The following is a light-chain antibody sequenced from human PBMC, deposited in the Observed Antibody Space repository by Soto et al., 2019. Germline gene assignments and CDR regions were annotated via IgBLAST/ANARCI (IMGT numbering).Light chain of an antibody. J-gene: IGLJ1*01. V-gene: IGLV2-14*03. CDR2: DVS. CDR1: SSDVGGYNY. Sequence: QSVLTQPASVSGSPGQSITISCTGTSSDVGGYNYVSWYQRHPGKAPKLMVYDVSNRPSGVSNRFSGSKSGNTASLTISGLQAEDEADYYCSSYTSSTLHVFGTGTKVTLL. CDR3: SSYTSSTLHV.